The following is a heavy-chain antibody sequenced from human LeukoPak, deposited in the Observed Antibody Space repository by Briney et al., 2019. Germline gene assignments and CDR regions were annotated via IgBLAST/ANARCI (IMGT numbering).Heavy chain of an antibody. J-gene: IGHJ5*02. CDR3: AIGGQQVVLRNWFDP. CDR2: IYYSGST. Sequence: PSETLSLTCTVSGGSISSYYWSWIRQPPGKGLEWIGYIYYSGSTNYNPSLKSRVTTSVDTSKNQFSLKLSSVTAADTAVYYCAIGGQQVVLRNWFDPWGQGTLVTVSS. D-gene: IGHD6-13*01. V-gene: IGHV4-59*01. CDR1: GGSISSYY.